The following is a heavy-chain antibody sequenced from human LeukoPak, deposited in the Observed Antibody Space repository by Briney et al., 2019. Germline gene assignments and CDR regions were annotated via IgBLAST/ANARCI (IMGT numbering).Heavy chain of an antibody. CDR3: AKGKDSVAGATNDY. V-gene: IGHV3-21*01. D-gene: IGHD6-19*01. CDR2: ISSSGTYK. Sequence: GGSLRLSCAVSGFTFSSFSMSWVRQAPGKGLEWVSSISSSGTYKYYADSVKGRFTISRDNAKNSLYLQMNSLRAEDTAVYYCAKGKDSVAGATNDYWGQGTLVTVSS. J-gene: IGHJ4*02. CDR1: GFTFSSFS.